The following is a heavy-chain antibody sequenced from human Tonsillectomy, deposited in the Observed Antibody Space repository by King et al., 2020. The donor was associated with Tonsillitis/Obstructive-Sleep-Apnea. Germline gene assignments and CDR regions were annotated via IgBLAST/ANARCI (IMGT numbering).Heavy chain of an antibody. CDR2: IDPRDSYT. CDR3: ARIGYSSSSSSWFDP. J-gene: IGHJ5*02. Sequence: QLVQSGAELKKPGESLRISCKGTGDSFTTNWVAWVRQVPGKGLEWMGRIDPRDSYTNYSPSFQCHITISADKSITTAYLQWSSLKPSDTAIYYCARIGYSSSSSSWFDPWGQGTLVTVSS. CDR1: GDSFTTNW. D-gene: IGHD2-2*03. V-gene: IGHV5-10-1*01.